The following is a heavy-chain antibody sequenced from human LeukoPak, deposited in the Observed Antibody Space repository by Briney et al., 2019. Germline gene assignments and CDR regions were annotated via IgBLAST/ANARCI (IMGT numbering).Heavy chain of an antibody. CDR2: IYYSGST. J-gene: IGHJ4*02. V-gene: IGHV4-39*07. CDR1: GGSISSSSYY. CDR3: ARARYSSGWYSFDY. Sequence: SETLSLTCTVSGGSISSSSYYWGWIRQPPGKGLEWIGSIYYSGSTYYNPSLKSRVTISVDTSKNQFSLKLSSVTAADTAVYYCARARYSSGWYSFDYWGQGTLVTVSS. D-gene: IGHD6-19*01.